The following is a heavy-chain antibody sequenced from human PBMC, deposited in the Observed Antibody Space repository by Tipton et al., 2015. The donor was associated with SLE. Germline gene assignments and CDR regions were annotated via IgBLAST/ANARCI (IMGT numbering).Heavy chain of an antibody. CDR3: ARRKQWELLFDY. D-gene: IGHD1-26*01. V-gene: IGHV4-39*07. CDR2: VYYTGSA. J-gene: IGHJ4*02. Sequence: TLSLTCTVSGVSISSSRDYWGWIRHPPGQGVEWIGGVYYTGSASYNPSLESRVTISVDTSKNHFSLNLTSVTAADTAVYFCARRKQWELLFDYWGQGTLVTVSS. CDR1: GVSISSSRDY.